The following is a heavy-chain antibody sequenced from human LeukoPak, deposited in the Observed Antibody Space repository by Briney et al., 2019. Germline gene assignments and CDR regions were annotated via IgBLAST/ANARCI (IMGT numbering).Heavy chain of an antibody. J-gene: IGHJ5*02. CDR2: IIPIFGTA. CDR1: GGTFSSYA. CDR3: ARVYGSGSPMGHNWFDP. Sequence: ASVKVSCKASGGTFSSYAISWVRQAPGQGLEWMGGIIPIFGTANYAQKFQGGVTITADESTSTAYMELSSLRSEDTAVYYCARVYGSGSPMGHNWFDPWGQGTLVTVSS. D-gene: IGHD3-10*01. V-gene: IGHV1-69*13.